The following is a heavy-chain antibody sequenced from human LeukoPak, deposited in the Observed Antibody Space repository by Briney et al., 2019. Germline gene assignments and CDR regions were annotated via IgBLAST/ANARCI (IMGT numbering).Heavy chain of an antibody. J-gene: IGHJ3*02. V-gene: IGHV3-23*05. CDR1: RFSIRNFG. Sequence: GGSLKLSCTASRFSIRNFGMAWVRQAPGKGLEWVSTIDYNGHRTHYADSVKGRFTISRDNSKNTVYLQMNLLRAEVTAIYYCANDPQYDEFDIWGQGTMVTVSS. CDR2: IDYNGHRT. CDR3: ANDPQYDEFDI.